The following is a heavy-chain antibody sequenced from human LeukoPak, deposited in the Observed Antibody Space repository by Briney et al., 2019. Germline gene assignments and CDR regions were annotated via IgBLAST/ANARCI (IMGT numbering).Heavy chain of an antibody. CDR2: IFYGEST. CDR1: GGSISGFY. J-gene: IGHJ4*02. Sequence: PSETLSLTCTVSGGSISGFYWSWIRQPPGKGLEWIGYIFYGESTNYNPSLKSRVTISVDTSKKQVSLQLSSVTAADTAVYYCARNLDYWGQGILVTVSS. CDR3: ARNLDY. V-gene: IGHV4-59*01.